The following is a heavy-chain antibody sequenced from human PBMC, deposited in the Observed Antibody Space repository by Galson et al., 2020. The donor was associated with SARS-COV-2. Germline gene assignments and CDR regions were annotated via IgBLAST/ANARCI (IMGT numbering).Heavy chain of an antibody. J-gene: IGHJ4*02. D-gene: IGHD3-22*01. CDR2: ISGSGGST. Sequence: GGSLRLSCAASGFTFSSYAMSWVRQAPGKGLEWVSAISGSGGSTYYADSVKGRFTISRDNSKNTLYLQMNSLRAEDTAVYYCAKKNPHDSSGYEPPLDYWGQGTLVTVSS. CDR3: AKKNPHDSSGYEPPLDY. CDR1: GFTFSSYA. V-gene: IGHV3-23*01.